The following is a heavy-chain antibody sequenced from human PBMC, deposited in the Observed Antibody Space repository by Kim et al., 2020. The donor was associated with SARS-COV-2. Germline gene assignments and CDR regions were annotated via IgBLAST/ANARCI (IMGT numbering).Heavy chain of an antibody. CDR3: ARVTYGSASHYYFDF. CDR1: GFTFSSYA. V-gene: IGHV3-23*01. J-gene: IGHJ4*02. Sequence: GGSLRLSCAASGFTFSSYAMSWVRQAPGKGLEWVSAISGSGGSTYYADSVKGRFTISRDNSKNTLYLQMNSLRAEDTALYYCARVTYGSASHYYFDFWGQGTLVTVSS. D-gene: IGHD3-10*01. CDR2: ISGSGGST.